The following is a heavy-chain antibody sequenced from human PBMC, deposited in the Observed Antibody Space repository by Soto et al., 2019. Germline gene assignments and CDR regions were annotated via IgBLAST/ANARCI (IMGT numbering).Heavy chain of an antibody. J-gene: IGHJ4*02. CDR3: ATERRSSSWCTFDD. D-gene: IGHD6-13*01. V-gene: IGHV3-48*01. CDR1: GFTFSTYN. Sequence: GGSLRLSCAASGFTFSTYNMNWVRQAPGKGLEWVSYISSGSYTTYYADSVKGRFTISRDNAKNSLYLQMNSLRAEDTAVYYCATERRSSSWCTFDDWGQGSPVTVSS. CDR2: ISSGSYTT.